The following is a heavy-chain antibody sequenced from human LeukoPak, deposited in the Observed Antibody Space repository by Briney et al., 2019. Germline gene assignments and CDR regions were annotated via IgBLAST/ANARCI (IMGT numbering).Heavy chain of an antibody. V-gene: IGHV3-7*01. CDR2: IKQDESEK. CDR3: ARTYCTNGVCNRKAFDI. D-gene: IGHD2-8*01. Sequence: GGSLRLSCAVSGFTFSNYWMSWVRQAPGKGLEWVAHIKQDESEKYYVDSVKGRFTISRDSAKNSLYLQMNSLRAEDTAVYYCARTYCTNGVCNRKAFDIWGQGTMVTVSS. CDR1: GFTFSNYW. J-gene: IGHJ3*02.